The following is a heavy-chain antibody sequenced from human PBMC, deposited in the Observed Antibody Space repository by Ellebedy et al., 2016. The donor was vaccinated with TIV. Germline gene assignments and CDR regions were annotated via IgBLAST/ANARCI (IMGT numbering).Heavy chain of an antibody. CDR3: ARDGIAVAGTWFDP. CDR2: ISAYNGNT. Sequence: ALVKVSCKASGYTFTSYGISWVRQAPGQGLEWMGWISAYNGNTNYAQKLQGRVTMTKDTSTSTAYMELRRLRSDDTAVYYCARDGIAVAGTWFDPWGQGTLVTVSS. CDR1: GYTFTSYG. V-gene: IGHV1-18*04. J-gene: IGHJ5*02. D-gene: IGHD6-19*01.